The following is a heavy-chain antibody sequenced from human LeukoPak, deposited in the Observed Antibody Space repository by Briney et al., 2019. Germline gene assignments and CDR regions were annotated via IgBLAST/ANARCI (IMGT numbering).Heavy chain of an antibody. J-gene: IGHJ4*02. Sequence: PGGSLRLSCAASGFILSNYEMNWVRQAPGRGLEWVSYISASGTTIYYAASVKGRFTISRDNSKNSLYLQMNSLRAEDTAVYYCARDSNFGGWIYFWGQGTLVTVSS. CDR2: ISASGTTI. CDR1: GFILSNYE. D-gene: IGHD6-19*01. CDR3: ARDSNFGGWIYF. V-gene: IGHV3-48*03.